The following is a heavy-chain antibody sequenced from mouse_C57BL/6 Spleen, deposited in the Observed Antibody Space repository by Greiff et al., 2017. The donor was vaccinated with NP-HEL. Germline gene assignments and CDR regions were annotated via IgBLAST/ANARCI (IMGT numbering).Heavy chain of an antibody. CDR2: IYPGDGDT. J-gene: IGHJ2*01. CDR3: ARSGYYGSSLYFDY. V-gene: IGHV1-82*01. Sequence: QVQLQQSGPELVKPGASVKISCKASGYAFSSSWMNWVKQRPGKGLEWIGRIYPGDGDTNYNGKFKGKATLTADKSSITAYIQLSSLTSEDSAVYFCARSGYYGSSLYFDYWGQGTTLTVSS. CDR1: GYAFSSSW. D-gene: IGHD1-1*01.